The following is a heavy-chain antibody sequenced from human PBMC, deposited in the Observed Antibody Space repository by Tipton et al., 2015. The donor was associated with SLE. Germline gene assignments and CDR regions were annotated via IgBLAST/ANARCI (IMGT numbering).Heavy chain of an antibody. CDR1: GGSVSSSSKY. D-gene: IGHD5-18*01. Sequence: TLSLTCTVSGGSVSSSSKYWAWIRQPPGKGLEWIVSIYYTGTTTYYNSFLKSRVTMSVDTSKNQFSLRLTSVIAADTAVYYCARLHGYSYGLNWFDPWGQGTLISVSS. V-gene: IGHV4-39*07. J-gene: IGHJ5*02. CDR2: IYYTGTTT. CDR3: ARLHGYSYGLNWFDP.